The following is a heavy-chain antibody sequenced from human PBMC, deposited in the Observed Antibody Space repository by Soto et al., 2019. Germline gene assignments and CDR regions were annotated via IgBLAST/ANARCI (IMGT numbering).Heavy chain of an antibody. CDR2: ISAYNGNT. Sequence: QVQLVQSGAEVKKPGASVKVSCKASGYTFTSYGISWVRQAPGQGLEWMGWISAYNGNTNYAQKLQGRVTMTTDTSTSTAYMEMRSLRSDDTAVYYCARESIMVERRKGVYGMDVRGQGTTVTVSS. J-gene: IGHJ6*02. V-gene: IGHV1-18*04. D-gene: IGHD1-1*01. CDR3: ARESIMVERRKGVYGMDV. CDR1: GYTFTSYG.